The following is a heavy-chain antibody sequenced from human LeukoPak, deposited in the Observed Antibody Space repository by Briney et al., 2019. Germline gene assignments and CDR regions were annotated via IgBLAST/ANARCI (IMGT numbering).Heavy chain of an antibody. V-gene: IGHV1-3*01. D-gene: IGHD3-22*01. CDR3: ARVIGYYYDSSGYLDY. CDR1: GGTFSSYA. Sequence: GASVKVSCKASGGTFSSYAISWVRQAPGQRLEWMGWINAGNGNTKYSQKFQGRVTITRDTSASTAHMELSSLRAEDTAVYYCARVIGYYYDSSGYLDYWGQGTLVTVSS. J-gene: IGHJ4*02. CDR2: INAGNGNT.